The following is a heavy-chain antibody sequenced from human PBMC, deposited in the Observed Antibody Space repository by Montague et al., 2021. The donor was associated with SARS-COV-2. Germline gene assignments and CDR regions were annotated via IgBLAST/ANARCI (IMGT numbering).Heavy chain of an antibody. Sequence: TLSLTCTVSGGSISSGGYYWSWIRQHPGKGLEWIGYIYYSGSTYYNPSLKSRVTISVDTSKNQFSLKLSSVTAADTAVYYCARGGYSSSWYGRRNWFDPWGQRTLVTVSS. V-gene: IGHV4-31*03. CDR1: GGSISSGGYY. CDR3: ARGGYSSSWYGRRNWFDP. J-gene: IGHJ5*02. D-gene: IGHD6-13*01. CDR2: IYYSGST.